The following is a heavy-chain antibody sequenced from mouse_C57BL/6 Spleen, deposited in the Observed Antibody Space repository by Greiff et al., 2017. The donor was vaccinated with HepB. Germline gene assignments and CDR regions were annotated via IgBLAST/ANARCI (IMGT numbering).Heavy chain of an antibody. CDR1: GYTFTSYW. CDR2: IHPNSGST. D-gene: IGHD2-5*01. Sequence: VQLQQPGAELVKPGASVKLSCKASGYTFTSYWMHWVKQRPGQGLEWIGMIHPNSGSTNYNEKFKSKATLTVDKSSSTAYMQLSSLTSEDSAVYYCARRGAYYSNYGMDYWGQGTSVTVSS. CDR3: ARRGAYYSNYGMDY. V-gene: IGHV1-64*01. J-gene: IGHJ4*01.